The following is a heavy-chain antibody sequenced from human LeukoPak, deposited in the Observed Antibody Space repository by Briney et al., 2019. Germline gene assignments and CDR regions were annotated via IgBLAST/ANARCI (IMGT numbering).Heavy chain of an antibody. CDR2: IYYSGST. D-gene: IGHD4-23*01. CDR3: ARDLLNEGNHLGY. Sequence: SETLSLTCTVSGGSISSGDYYWSWIRQPPGKGLEWIGYIYYSGSTYYNPSLKSRVTISVDTSKNQFSLKLSSVTAADTAVYYCARDLLNEGNHLGYWGQGTLVTVSS. CDR1: GGSISSGDYY. J-gene: IGHJ4*02. V-gene: IGHV4-30-4*01.